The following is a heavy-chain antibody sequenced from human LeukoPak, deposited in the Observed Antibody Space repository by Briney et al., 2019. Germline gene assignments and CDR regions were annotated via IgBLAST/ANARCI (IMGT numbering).Heavy chain of an antibody. J-gene: IGHJ4*02. CDR2: IYSGGST. CDR1: GFTFSDYY. D-gene: IGHD2-15*01. CDR3: AKAPVTTCSGAYCYPFDY. Sequence: GGSLRLSCAASGFTFSDYYMSWIRQAPGKGLEWVSVIYSGGSTYYADSVKGRFTISRDNSKNTLYLQMNSLRAGDAAVYYCAKAPVTTCSGAYCYPFDYWSQGTLVTVSS. V-gene: IGHV3-53*01.